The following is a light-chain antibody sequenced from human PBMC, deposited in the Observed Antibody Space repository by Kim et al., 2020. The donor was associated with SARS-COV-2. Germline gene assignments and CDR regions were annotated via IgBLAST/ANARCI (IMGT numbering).Light chain of an antibody. J-gene: IGKJ4*01. V-gene: IGKV3-11*01. CDR3: QQRSNWLT. CDR1: QRVSSY. Sequence: LSLSPGERATLSCRASQRVSSYLAWYQQKPGQAPRLLIYDASNRATGIPARFSGSGSGTDFTLTISSLEPEDFAVYYCQQRSNWLTFGGGTKLEI. CDR2: DAS.